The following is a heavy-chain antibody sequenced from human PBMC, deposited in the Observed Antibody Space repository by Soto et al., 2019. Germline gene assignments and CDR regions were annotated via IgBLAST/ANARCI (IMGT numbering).Heavy chain of an antibody. Sequence: PSETLSLTCSVSGGSIGSSSYYFGWIRQPPGKGLEWIGEIYHSGTTNYSPSLKSRVNIAVDMSTNHFSLTLISVTAADTAVYYCAFPATADFDYWGKGILVTVSS. CDR2: IYHSGTT. D-gene: IGHD6-13*01. V-gene: IGHV4-39*07. CDR3: AFPATADFDY. J-gene: IGHJ4*02. CDR1: GGSIGSSSYY.